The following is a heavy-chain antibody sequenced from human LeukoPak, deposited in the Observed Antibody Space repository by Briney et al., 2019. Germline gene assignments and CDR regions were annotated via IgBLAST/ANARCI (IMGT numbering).Heavy chain of an antibody. CDR1: GYTFTSYD. CDR3: ARGYMGESYYDYVWGSYRADY. Sequence: ASVKVSCKASGYTFTSYDINWVRQATGQGLEWMGWMNPNSGNTGYAQKFQGRVTMTRNTSISTAYMELSSLRSEDTAVYYCARGYMGESYYDYVWGSYRADYWGQGTLVTVSS. J-gene: IGHJ4*02. V-gene: IGHV1-8*01. CDR2: MNPNSGNT. D-gene: IGHD3-16*02.